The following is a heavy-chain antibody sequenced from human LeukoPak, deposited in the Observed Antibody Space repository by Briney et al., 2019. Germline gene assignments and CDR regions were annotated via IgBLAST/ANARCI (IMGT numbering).Heavy chain of an antibody. J-gene: IGHJ5*02. CDR1: GDSISSNYW. CDR2: IYHSGST. Sequence: SGTLSLTCAVSGDSISSNYWWSWVRQPPGKGLEWIGEIYHSGSTNYNPSLKSRVAIFVDKSQNQFSLRLTSVTAADTAMYYCASGRDYHWGSWGQGTLATVSS. V-gene: IGHV4-4*02. D-gene: IGHD3-16*01. CDR3: ASGRDYHWGS.